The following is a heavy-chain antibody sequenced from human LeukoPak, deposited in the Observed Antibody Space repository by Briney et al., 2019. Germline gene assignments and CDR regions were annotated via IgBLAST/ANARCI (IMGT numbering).Heavy chain of an antibody. CDR3: AREDSSGAFDI. V-gene: IGHV3-33*01. CDR2: VWYDESNK. CDR1: GFTFRSYD. J-gene: IGHJ3*02. Sequence: PAGSLRLSCAASGFTFRSYDMHWVREAPGKGLESVAVVWYDESNKYYVDSVKGRFTISRDNSKNTLYLQMNSLRVEDTALYYCAREDSSGAFDIWGQGTMVTVSS. D-gene: IGHD3-22*01.